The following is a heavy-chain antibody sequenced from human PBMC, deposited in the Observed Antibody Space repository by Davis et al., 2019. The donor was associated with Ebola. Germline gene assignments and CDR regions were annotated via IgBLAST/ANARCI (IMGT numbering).Heavy chain of an antibody. D-gene: IGHD3-22*01. Sequence: GESLKISCAASGFTFSSYSMNWVRQAPGKGLEWVSSISSSSTYIYYADSVKGRFTISRDNAKNSLYLQMNSLRAEDTAVYYCARDSEVTDYYDSSGYGYWGQGTLVTVSS. CDR3: ARDSEVTDYYDSSGYGY. CDR2: ISSSSTYI. V-gene: IGHV3-21*01. J-gene: IGHJ4*02. CDR1: GFTFSSYS.